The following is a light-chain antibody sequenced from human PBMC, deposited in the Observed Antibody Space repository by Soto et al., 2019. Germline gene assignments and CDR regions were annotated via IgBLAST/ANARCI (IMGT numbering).Light chain of an antibody. CDR1: SSDVGAHNY. J-gene: IGLJ3*02. CDR3: SSYAGGNNWV. V-gene: IGLV2-8*01. Sequence: QSALTQPPSASGSPGQSLTISCTGTSSDVGAHNYVSWYQQNPGKAPKLMLYDVNKRPSGVPDRFSGSKSGNTASLTVSGLQAEDEADYYCSSYAGGNNWVFGGGTTLTVL. CDR2: DVN.